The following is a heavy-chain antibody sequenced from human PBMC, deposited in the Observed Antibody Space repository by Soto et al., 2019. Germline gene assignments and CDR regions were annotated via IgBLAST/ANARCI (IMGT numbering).Heavy chain of an antibody. V-gene: IGHV3-53*01. J-gene: IGHJ3*01. CDR1: GFTFSSND. D-gene: IGHD3-16*01. Sequence: EVQLVESGGGLIQPGGSLRLSCEASGFTFSSNDMNWVRQAPGKGLEWVSLIWTSGSTAYADSVKGRFTISRDNSMSALYLHMSSLRAEDTAVYYCAARPLLRGAPWGQGTMVTVSS. CDR2: IWTSGST. CDR3: AARPLLRGAP.